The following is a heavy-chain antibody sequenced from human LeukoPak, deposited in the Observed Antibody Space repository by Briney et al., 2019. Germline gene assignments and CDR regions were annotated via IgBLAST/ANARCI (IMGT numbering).Heavy chain of an antibody. Sequence: SETLSLTCAVYGGSFSGYYWSWIRQPPGKGLEWIGEINHSGSTNYNPSLKSRVTISVDTSKNQFSLKLSSVTAADTAVYYCVVPHSGYDHYYYGMDVWGQGTTVTVSS. CDR1: GGSFSGYY. CDR2: INHSGST. J-gene: IGHJ6*02. D-gene: IGHD5-12*01. CDR3: VVPHSGYDHYYYGMDV. V-gene: IGHV4-34*01.